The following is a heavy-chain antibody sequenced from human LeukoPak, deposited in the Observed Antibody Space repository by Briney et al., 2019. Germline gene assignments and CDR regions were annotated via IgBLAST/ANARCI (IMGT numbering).Heavy chain of an antibody. V-gene: IGHV3-48*04. J-gene: IGHJ4*02. CDR3: AREATSGY. CDR2: ISRGSETI. Sequence: GVSLRLFCAASGFTFSTYSMNWVRQAPGKGLEWVSYISRGSETIYYADSVKGRFTISRDNAKNSLYLQMNSLRPEDTATYFCAREATSGYWGQGTLVTVSS. CDR1: GFTFSTYS.